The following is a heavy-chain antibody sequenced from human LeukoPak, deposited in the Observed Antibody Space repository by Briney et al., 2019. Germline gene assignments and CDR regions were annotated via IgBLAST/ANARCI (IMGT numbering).Heavy chain of an antibody. V-gene: IGHV3-48*02. J-gene: IGHJ4*02. CDR2: ISRSSSTI. D-gene: IGHD2-15*01. Sequence: GGSLRLSCAASGFTFNSYAMNWVRQAPGKGLEWLSYISRSSSTIYYADSVQGRFTISRDNAKNSLYLQMNSLRDEDTAVYYCAREYCSGESCYYNYWGQGTLVTVSS. CDR1: GFTFNSYA. CDR3: AREYCSGESCYYNY.